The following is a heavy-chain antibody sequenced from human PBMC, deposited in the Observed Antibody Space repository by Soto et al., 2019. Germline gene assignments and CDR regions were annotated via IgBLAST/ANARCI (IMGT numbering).Heavy chain of an antibody. Sequence: SETLSLTCTVSGGSISSYYWSWIRQPPGKGLEWIGYIYYSGSTNYNPSLKSRVTISVDTSKSQFSLKLSSVTAADTAVYYCARARSDSSGWYYKKYYFDYWGQGTLVTVSS. D-gene: IGHD6-19*01. CDR2: IYYSGST. J-gene: IGHJ4*02. CDR1: GGSISSYY. V-gene: IGHV4-59*01. CDR3: ARARSDSSGWYYKKYYFDY.